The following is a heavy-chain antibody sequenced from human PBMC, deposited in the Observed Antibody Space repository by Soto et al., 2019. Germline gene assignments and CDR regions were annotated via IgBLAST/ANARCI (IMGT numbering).Heavy chain of an antibody. CDR3: ARGPRVSSTGTGAH. J-gene: IGHJ4*02. Sequence: EGSLRLSCAVSGFTFSAYWMHWVRQVPGKGLTWVSRISDDGSTATYADSVKGRFIISRDNAKNTLYLEMNTLRADDSGLYYCARGPRVSSTGTGAHWGRGTLVTVSS. CDR1: GFTFSAYW. D-gene: IGHD1-1*01. V-gene: IGHV3-74*01. CDR2: ISDDGSTA.